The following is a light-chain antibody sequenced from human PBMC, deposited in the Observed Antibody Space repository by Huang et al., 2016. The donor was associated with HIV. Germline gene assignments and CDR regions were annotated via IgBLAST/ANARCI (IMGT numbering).Light chain of an antibody. J-gene: IGKJ3*01. CDR2: SAA. V-gene: IGKV1-8*01. Sequence: IRMTPSPSSLSASTGDRVTITCRANQDINNFLAWYQQRPGRVPKLLIYSAATLESGVPSRFSGNGSGTDFTLTIGCLHSEDVATYYCQQYDIHPLTFGPGTRVDIK. CDR3: QQYDIHPLT. CDR1: QDINNF.